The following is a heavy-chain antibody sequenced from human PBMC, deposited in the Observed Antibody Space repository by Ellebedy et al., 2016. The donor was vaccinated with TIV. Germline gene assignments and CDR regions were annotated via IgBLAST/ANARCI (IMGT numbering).Heavy chain of an antibody. CDR3: ARVLRGGRAGDYFDY. V-gene: IGHV4-39*07. D-gene: IGHD1-1*01. Sequence: MPSETLSLTCTVSGGSISSSSFYWGWIRQPPGKGLEWIGNIYYSGTTYYSPSLKSRVTISVDTSKNQFSLNLNSVIAADTAVYYCARVLRGGRAGDYFDYWGQGTLVTVSS. CDR2: IYYSGTT. CDR1: GGSISSSSFY. J-gene: IGHJ4*02.